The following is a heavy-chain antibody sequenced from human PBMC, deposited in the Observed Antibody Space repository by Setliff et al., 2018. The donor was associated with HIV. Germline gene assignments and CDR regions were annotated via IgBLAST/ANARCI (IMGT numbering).Heavy chain of an antibody. Sequence: GSGPTLVNPTQTLTLTCDFSGFSLATDGVAVGWIRQPPGKGPEWLALIYWDGDKRYNPSLKDRLTITKATSNNHVVLMMSNMYPADTATYYCTQVNNFRSVYFASWGQGTLVTVSS. CDR2: IYWDGDK. D-gene: IGHD1-1*01. V-gene: IGHV2-5*02. CDR3: TQVNNFRSVYFAS. J-gene: IGHJ4*02. CDR1: GFSLATDGVA.